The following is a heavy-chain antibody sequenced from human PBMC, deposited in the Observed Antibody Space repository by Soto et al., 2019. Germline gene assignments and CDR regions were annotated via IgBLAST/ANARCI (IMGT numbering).Heavy chain of an antibody. CDR3: ARGRYCLTGRCFPNWFDS. Sequence: SETLSLTCSVSGDSISTVDYFWAWIRQPPGQALVYIGYIYKSATTYYNPSFESRVAISLDTSKSQFSLNVTSVTAADTAVYFCARGRYCLTGRCFPNWFDSWGQGTLVTVSS. CDR2: IYKSATT. D-gene: IGHD2-15*01. V-gene: IGHV4-30-4*01. CDR1: GDSISTVDYF. J-gene: IGHJ5*01.